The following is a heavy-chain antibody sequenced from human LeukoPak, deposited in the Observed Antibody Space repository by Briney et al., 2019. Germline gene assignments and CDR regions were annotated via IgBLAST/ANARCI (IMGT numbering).Heavy chain of an antibody. V-gene: IGHV3-30*04. CDR2: ISYDGSNK. CDR1: GGTFSSYA. D-gene: IGHD2-21*02. Sequence: SCKASGGTFSSYAKHWVRQAPGKGLEWVAVISYDGSNKYYADSVKGRFTISRDNSKNTLYLQMNSLRAEDTAVYYCARGGPVVTATTFDYWGQGTLVTVSS. CDR3: ARGGPVVTATTFDY. J-gene: IGHJ4*02.